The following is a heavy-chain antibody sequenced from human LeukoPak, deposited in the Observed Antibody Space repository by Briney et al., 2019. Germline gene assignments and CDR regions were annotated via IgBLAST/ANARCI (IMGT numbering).Heavy chain of an antibody. V-gene: IGHV4-59*08. CDR3: ARHDPTSSHGRSMDV. CDR2: IYYSGST. D-gene: IGHD2-2*01. Sequence: SETLSLTCTVSGGSMTFYYWSWVRQPPGKGLEWIGYIYYSGSTHYNPSLKSRVTISVDTSKNQISLKVTSVTAADTAVYYCARHDPTSSHGRSMDVWGQGTTVTVSS. J-gene: IGHJ6*02. CDR1: GGSMTFYY.